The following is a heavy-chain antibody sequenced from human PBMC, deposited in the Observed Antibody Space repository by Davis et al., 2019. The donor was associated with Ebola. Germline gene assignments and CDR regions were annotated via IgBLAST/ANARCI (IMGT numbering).Heavy chain of an antibody. CDR2: INTAGDT. CDR3: ARGYYGMDV. CDR1: GFTVSSYD. V-gene: IGHV3-13*01. Sequence: GESLKISCAASGFTVSSYDMYWVRQATGKGLEWGSGINTAGDTYYVGSVKGRFTISREDAQKSVYLQMDSLRAGDTAVYYCARGYYGMDVWGKGTTVTVSS. J-gene: IGHJ6*04.